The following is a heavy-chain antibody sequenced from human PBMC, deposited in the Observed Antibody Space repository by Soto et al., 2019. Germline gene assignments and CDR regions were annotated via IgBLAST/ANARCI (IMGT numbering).Heavy chain of an antibody. CDR2: ISPDGSQM. V-gene: IGHV3-7*01. CDR3: ARHVI. J-gene: IGHJ4*02. D-gene: IGHD2-21*01. CDR1: GFSFSASW. Sequence: EVQLVESGGGLVQPGGSLRLSCAASGFSFSASWMSWARQVPGKGLEWVANISPDGSQMSYVDSVNDRFTISRGNAQNTLYLQMTSLRAEDTAVYYCARHVIRGQGTLVTVSS.